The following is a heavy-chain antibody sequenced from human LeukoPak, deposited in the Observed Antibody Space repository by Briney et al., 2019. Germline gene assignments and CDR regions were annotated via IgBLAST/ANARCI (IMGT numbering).Heavy chain of an antibody. Sequence: ASVKVSCKASGYTFTSYGISWVRQAPGQGLEWMGWTSAYNGNTNYAQKLQGRVTMTTDTSTSTAYMELRSLRSDDTAVYYCARARSYYGSEDWFDPWGQGTLVTVSS. J-gene: IGHJ5*02. V-gene: IGHV1-18*01. CDR3: ARARSYYGSEDWFDP. CDR1: GYTFTSYG. D-gene: IGHD3-10*01. CDR2: TSAYNGNT.